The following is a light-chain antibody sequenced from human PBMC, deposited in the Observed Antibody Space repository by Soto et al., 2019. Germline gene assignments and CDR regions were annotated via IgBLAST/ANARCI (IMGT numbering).Light chain of an antibody. CDR2: GAS. V-gene: IGKV3-20*01. CDR3: KKYGSSGFT. CDR1: QSISSSY. Sequence: EIVLTQSPGTLSLSPGERATLSCRASQSISSSYLAWYQQKPGQAPRLLVYGASSRATGIPDRFSGSGSGTDFTLTISRLEPEDFAVYYCKKYGSSGFTFGPGTKVDIK. J-gene: IGKJ3*01.